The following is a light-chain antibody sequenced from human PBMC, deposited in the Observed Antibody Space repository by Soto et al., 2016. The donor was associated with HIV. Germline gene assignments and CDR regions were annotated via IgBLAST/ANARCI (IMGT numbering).Light chain of an antibody. CDR3: QQYNSYLRT. CDR2: EAS. J-gene: IGKJ1*01. V-gene: IGKV1-5*03. Sequence: DIQMTQSPSTLSASVGDRVTITCRASQSISSWLAWYQQRPGKAPKLLIYEASSLEGGVPSRFSGSGSGTEFTLTISSLRPDDFATYYCQQYNSYLRTFGQGTKVEIK. CDR1: QSISSW.